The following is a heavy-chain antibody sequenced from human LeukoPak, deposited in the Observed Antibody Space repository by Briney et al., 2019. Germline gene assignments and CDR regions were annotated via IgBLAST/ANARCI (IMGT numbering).Heavy chain of an antibody. D-gene: IGHD6-6*01. CDR2: ISAYNGNT. Sequence: GASVKVSCKASGYTFTSYGISWVRQAPGQGLEWMGWISAYNGNTNYAQKLQGRVTMTTDTSTSTAYMELRSLRSDDTAVYYCARAPAPYSSSSVHAYYYYYMDVWGKGTTVTVSS. V-gene: IGHV1-18*01. CDR3: ARAPAPYSSSSVHAYYYYYMDV. J-gene: IGHJ6*03. CDR1: GYTFTSYG.